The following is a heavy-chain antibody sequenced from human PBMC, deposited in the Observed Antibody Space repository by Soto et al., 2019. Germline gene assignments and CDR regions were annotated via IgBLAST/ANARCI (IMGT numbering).Heavy chain of an antibody. CDR2: IRNTPYGGTT. V-gene: IGHV3-49*04. Sequence: EVQLVESGGGLVAPGRSLRLSCNCSGCRFSEHAMTWVRQAPGKGLEWVGFIRNTPYGGTTDYAASVRGRFTISRDDSESIAYLQMNSLKTEDSGVYYCSRGSFGYYGPWGPGTLVTVSA. D-gene: IGHD2-2*03. CDR1: GCRFSEHA. J-gene: IGHJ5*02. CDR3: SRGSFGYYGP.